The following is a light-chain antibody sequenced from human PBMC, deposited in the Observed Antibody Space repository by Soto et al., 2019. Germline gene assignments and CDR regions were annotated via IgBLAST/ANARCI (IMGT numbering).Light chain of an antibody. CDR2: GAS. Sequence: DIQMTQSPSTLSASVGDRVTITCRASQRISRWLAWYQQKSGKAPKLRIYGASSLERGVPSRFNGSGSGTEYALTTSSLQPGDFGTYYCQQYNSYDMWTFGQGTKVEIK. CDR1: QRISRW. CDR3: QQYNSYDMWT. J-gene: IGKJ1*01. V-gene: IGKV1-5*01.